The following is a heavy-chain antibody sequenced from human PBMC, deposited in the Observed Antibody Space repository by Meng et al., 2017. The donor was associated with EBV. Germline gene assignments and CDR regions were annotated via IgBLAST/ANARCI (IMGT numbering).Heavy chain of an antibody. CDR3: ASESGRGYTPDY. V-gene: IGHV1-69*01. Sequence: VQLGPLAAGMRKPGSAVKCSCKTSGGPFRYYAISWLRQAPGQGLEWLGGFLPRLGAPNYAQKFHGRVKITADESTSTHYMDLSSLRSEDTAIYYCASESGRGYTPDYWGQGTLVTVSS. CDR1: GGPFRYYA. J-gene: IGHJ4*02. CDR2: FLPRLGAP. D-gene: IGHD3-10*01.